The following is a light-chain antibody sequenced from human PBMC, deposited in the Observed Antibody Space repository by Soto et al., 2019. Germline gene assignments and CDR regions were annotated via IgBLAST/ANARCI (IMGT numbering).Light chain of an antibody. V-gene: IGLV2-14*01. J-gene: IGLJ2*01. CDR1: SSDVGGYND. CDR3: SSYTSSSTPVV. CDR2: DVS. Sequence: QSALTQPASVSGSPGQSITISCTGTSSDVGGYNDVSWYQQHPGKAPKLMIYDVSNRHSGVSNRFSGSKSGNTASLTISGLQAEDEVDYYCSSYTSSSTPVVFGGGTKLTVL.